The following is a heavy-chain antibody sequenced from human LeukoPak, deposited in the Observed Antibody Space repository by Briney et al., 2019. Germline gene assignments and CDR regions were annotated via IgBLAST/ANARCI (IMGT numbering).Heavy chain of an antibody. J-gene: IGHJ4*02. CDR1: GFTFRNYE. CDR2: ISGSGITI. Sequence: GGSLRLSCAASGFTFRNYEMNWVRQAPGKGLEWISYISGSGITIYYADSVKGRFTISRDNAKNSLYLQMNSLRAEDTAVYYCARVNYYDSSGYYYEAGYWGQGTLVTVSS. D-gene: IGHD3-22*01. CDR3: ARVNYYDSSGYYYEAGY. V-gene: IGHV3-48*03.